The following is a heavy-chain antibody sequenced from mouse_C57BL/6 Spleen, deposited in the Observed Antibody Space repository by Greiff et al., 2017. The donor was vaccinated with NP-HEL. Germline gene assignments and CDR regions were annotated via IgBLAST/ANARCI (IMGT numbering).Heavy chain of an antibody. J-gene: IGHJ4*01. Sequence: VQLQQSGAELVKPGASVKLSCKASGYTFTSYWMHWVKQRPGQGLEWIGMIHPNSGSTNYNEKFKSKATLTVDKSSSTAYMQLSSLTSEDSAVYYCARGVLRYYYAMDYWGQGTSVTVSS. CDR3: ARGVLRYYYAMDY. D-gene: IGHD1-1*01. V-gene: IGHV1-64*01. CDR1: GYTFTSYW. CDR2: IHPNSGST.